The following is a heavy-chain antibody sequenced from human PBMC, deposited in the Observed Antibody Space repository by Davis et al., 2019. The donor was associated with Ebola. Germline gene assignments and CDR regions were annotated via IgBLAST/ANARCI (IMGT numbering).Heavy chain of an antibody. V-gene: IGHV1-46*01. CDR1: GYRFTSYS. J-gene: IGHJ3*02. CDR2: INPITGGT. CDR3: ARGGGRYYDSSGYVFDI. D-gene: IGHD3-22*01. Sequence: ASVKVSCKASGYRFTSYSMHWVRQAPGQGLEWMGIINPITGGTSYAQNFQVRVNMTRDTSTSTVYMELSSLRSEDTAVYYCARGGGRYYDSSGYVFDIWGQGTMVKVSS.